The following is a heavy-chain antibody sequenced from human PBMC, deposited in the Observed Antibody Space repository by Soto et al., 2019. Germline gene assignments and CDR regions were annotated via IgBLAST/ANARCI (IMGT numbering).Heavy chain of an antibody. CDR1: GGSIRSYY. Sequence: TLSLTCNVPGGSIRSYYWNWIRQPPGKTLEWIGDVYYSGSANYNPSLKSRVTISVDMSKNQFSLKLNSVTAADTAVYYCARGSMVRGPTPFDYWGQGTLVTVSS. CDR2: VYYSGSA. D-gene: IGHD3-10*01. CDR3: ARGSMVRGPTPFDY. J-gene: IGHJ4*02. V-gene: IGHV4-59*01.